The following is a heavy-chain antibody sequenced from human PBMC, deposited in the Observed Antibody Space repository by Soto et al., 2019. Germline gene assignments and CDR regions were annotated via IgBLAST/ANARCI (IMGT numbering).Heavy chain of an antibody. V-gene: IGHV4-4*02. D-gene: IGHD2-2*02. CDR1: SGSISSSNW. J-gene: IGHJ6*03. Sequence: QVQLQESGPGLVKPSGTLSLTCAVSSGSISSSNWWSWVRQPPGKGLEWIGEIYHSGSTNYNPSLKSRVTISVDKSKNQFSLKLGSVTAADTAVYYCAKKASEEDYAIRSKNYYYYMDVWGKGTTVTVSS. CDR2: IYHSGST. CDR3: AKKASEEDYAIRSKNYYYYMDV.